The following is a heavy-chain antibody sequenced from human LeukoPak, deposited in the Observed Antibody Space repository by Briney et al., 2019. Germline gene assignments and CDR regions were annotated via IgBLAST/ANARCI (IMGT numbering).Heavy chain of an antibody. Sequence: SETLSLTCAVSGGSISSGGYSWSWIRQPPGKGLEWIGCIYHSGSTYYNPSLKSRVTISVDRSKNQFSLKLSSVTAADTAVYYCARTYYYDSSGYYYSYFDYWGQGTLVTVSS. CDR1: GGSISSGGYS. CDR3: ARTYYYDSSGYYYSYFDY. CDR2: IYHSGST. J-gene: IGHJ4*02. D-gene: IGHD3-22*01. V-gene: IGHV4-30-2*01.